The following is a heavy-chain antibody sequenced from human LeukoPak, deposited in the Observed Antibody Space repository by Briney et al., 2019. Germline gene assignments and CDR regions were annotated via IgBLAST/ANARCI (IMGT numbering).Heavy chain of an antibody. CDR1: GFTFSGYS. CDR2: ISSGSRTI. V-gene: IGHV3-48*01. CDR3: AKGGSGSVFGDCSGGSCYFDY. J-gene: IGHJ4*02. Sequence: PGGSLRLSCAASGFTFSGYSMNWVRQAPGKGLEWLTYISSGSRTIYYADSVKGRFTVSRDNAKNSLYLQMNSLRAEDTAVYYCAKGGSGSVFGDCSGGSCYFDYWGQGTLVTVSS. D-gene: IGHD2-15*01.